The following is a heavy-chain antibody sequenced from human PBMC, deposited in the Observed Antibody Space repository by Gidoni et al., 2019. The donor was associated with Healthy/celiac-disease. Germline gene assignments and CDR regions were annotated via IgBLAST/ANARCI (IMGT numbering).Heavy chain of an antibody. D-gene: IGHD3-22*01. CDR1: GGTFSSYA. V-gene: IGHV1-69*01. CDR2: IIPIFGTA. CDR3: ARDQNYYDSSGQYNWFDP. Sequence: QVQLVQSGAEVKKPGSSVKVSCKASGGTFSSYAISWVRQAPGQGLEWMGGIIPIFGTANYAQKFQGRVTITADESTSTAYMELSSLRSEDTAVYYCARDQNYYDSSGQYNWFDPWGQGTLVTVSS. J-gene: IGHJ5*02.